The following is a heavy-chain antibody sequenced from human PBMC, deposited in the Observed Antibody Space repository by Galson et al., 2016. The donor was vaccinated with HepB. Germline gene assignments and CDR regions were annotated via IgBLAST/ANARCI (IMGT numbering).Heavy chain of an antibody. V-gene: IGHV1-2*02. Sequence: SCKASGYTFNDYFMHWVRQAPGQGLEWMGWINPNSGGTNYAQKFQGRVTMTRDTSISIAYMELSRLGSGDTAVYYCARGSESSSCYALVCAFDIWGQGTMVTVSS. CDR2: INPNSGGT. J-gene: IGHJ3*02. CDR1: GYTFNDYF. D-gene: IGHD6-13*01. CDR3: ARGSESSSCYALVCAFDI.